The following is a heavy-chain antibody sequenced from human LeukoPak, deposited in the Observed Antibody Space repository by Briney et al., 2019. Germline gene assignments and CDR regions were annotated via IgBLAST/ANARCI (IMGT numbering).Heavy chain of an antibody. CDR1: GYTFTGYY. V-gene: IGHV1-2*02. Sequence: SVKVSCKASGYTFTGYYMHWVRQAPGQGLEWMGWINPNSGGTNYAQKFQGRVTMTRDTSISTAYMELSRLRSDDTAVYYCARGRITMVRGVIILAYWGQGTLVTVSS. CDR3: ARGRITMVRGVIILAY. J-gene: IGHJ4*02. CDR2: INPNSGGT. D-gene: IGHD3-10*01.